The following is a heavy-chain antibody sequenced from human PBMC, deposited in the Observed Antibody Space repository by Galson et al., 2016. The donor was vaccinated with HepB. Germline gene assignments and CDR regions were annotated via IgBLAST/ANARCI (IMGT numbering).Heavy chain of an antibody. CDR2: INSDGGSK. CDR3: ARGGGKPGIWYGLDV. Sequence: SLRLSCAASGFTFSSYWMHWVRQAPGKGLVWVSRINSDGGSKDYADSVTGRFTISRDNAKNTLYLQMNSLRDEDTAVYFCARGGGKPGIWYGLDVWGQGTTVTVPS. D-gene: IGHD3-10*01. V-gene: IGHV3-74*01. CDR1: GFTFSSYW. J-gene: IGHJ6*02.